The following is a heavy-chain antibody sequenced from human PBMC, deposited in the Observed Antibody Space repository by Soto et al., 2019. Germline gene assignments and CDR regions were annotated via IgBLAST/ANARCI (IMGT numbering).Heavy chain of an antibody. CDR1: GYDFNTNW. Sequence: GESLKISCRRSGYDFNTNWFGWVRQLPGRGLEWAGIMYPGDSDTRYNPSLQGHVTLSVDVTVSTAFLQWRSLETADTGMYFCARLPRDCNKTSCYYADNWGQGTQVTVSS. D-gene: IGHD3-3*01. V-gene: IGHV5-51*01. CDR3: ARLPRDCNKTSCYYADN. CDR2: MYPGDSDT. J-gene: IGHJ4*02.